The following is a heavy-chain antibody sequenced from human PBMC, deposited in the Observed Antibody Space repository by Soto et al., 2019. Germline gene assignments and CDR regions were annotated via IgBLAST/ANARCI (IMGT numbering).Heavy chain of an antibody. J-gene: IGHJ6*02. V-gene: IGHV1-8*01. CDR2: MNPNSGNT. CDR1: GYTFTSYD. Sequence: VASVKVSCKASGYTFTSYDINWVRQATGQGLEWMGWMNPNSGNTGYAQKFQGRVTMTRNTSISTAYMELSSLRSEDTAVYYCAREGGYSYGFYYYYGMAVWGQGTTVTVSS. CDR3: AREGGYSYGFYYYYGMAV. D-gene: IGHD5-18*01.